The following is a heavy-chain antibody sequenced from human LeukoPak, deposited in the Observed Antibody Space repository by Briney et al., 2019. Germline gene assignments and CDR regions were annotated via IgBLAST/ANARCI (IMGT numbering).Heavy chain of an antibody. D-gene: IGHD1-26*01. Sequence: HPGGSLRLSCAASGFTFSSYAMSWVRQAPGKGLEWVSAISGSGGSTYYADSVRGRFTISRDNSKNSLYLQMNSLRAEDTALYYCASGGIYYGAAFDFWGQGTLVIVSS. J-gene: IGHJ4*02. CDR1: GFTFSSYA. CDR2: ISGSGGST. CDR3: ASGGIYYGAAFDF. V-gene: IGHV3-23*01.